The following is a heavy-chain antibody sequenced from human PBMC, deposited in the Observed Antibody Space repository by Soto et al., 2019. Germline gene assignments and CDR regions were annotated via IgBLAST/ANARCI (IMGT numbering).Heavy chain of an antibody. J-gene: IGHJ4*02. CDR2: INHSGST. Sequence: QVQLQQWGAGLLKPSETLSLTCAVYGGSFSGYYWSWIRQPPGKGLEWIGEINHSGSTNYNPSLKSRVTISVDTSKNQFSLKLSSVTAADTAVYYCARSKTTVTRFDYWGQGTLVTVSS. CDR3: ARSKTTVTRFDY. CDR1: GGSFSGYY. V-gene: IGHV4-34*01. D-gene: IGHD4-17*01.